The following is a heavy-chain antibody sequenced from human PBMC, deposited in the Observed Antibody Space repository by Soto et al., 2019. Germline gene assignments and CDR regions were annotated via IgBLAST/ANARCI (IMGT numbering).Heavy chain of an antibody. J-gene: IGHJ6*02. V-gene: IGHV1-18*01. CDR3: ARHSSDCTNGVCYFDNYYYYGMDV. CDR2: ISAYNGNT. CDR1: GYTFTSYG. Sequence: ASVKVSCKASGYTFTSYGISWVRQAPGQGLEWMGWISAYNGNTNYAQKLQGRVTMTTDTSTSTAYMELRSLRSDDTAVYYCARHSSDCTNGVCYFDNYYYYGMDVWGQGTTVTVSS. D-gene: IGHD2-8*01.